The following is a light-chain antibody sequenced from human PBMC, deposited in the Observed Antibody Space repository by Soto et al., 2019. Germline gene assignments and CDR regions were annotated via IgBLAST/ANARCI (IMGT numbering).Light chain of an antibody. J-gene: IGKJ1*01. CDR2: KAS. CDR3: QQYNSYSRT. CDR1: QSISTW. V-gene: IGKV1-5*03. Sequence: DIQVTQSPSTLSASVGDRVTITCRANQSISTWLAWYQQEPGKAPKLLIYKASHLDSGVPSRFSGSGSGTEFPLTISSLQPDDFATYYCQQYNSYSRTFGQGTKVEIK.